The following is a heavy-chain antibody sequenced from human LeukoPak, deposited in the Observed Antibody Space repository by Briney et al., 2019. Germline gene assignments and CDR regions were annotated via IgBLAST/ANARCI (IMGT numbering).Heavy chain of an antibody. D-gene: IGHD2-21*02. Sequence: GGSLTVSCAASGFTFSSYAMHWVRQAPGKGLEWVAVISYDGRNKYYADSVKGRFTISRDNPKNTLYLQMNSLRAEDTAVCYCAREEITGVVVTAIRYWGQGTPVTIS. CDR1: GFTFSSYA. CDR2: ISYDGRNK. V-gene: IGHV3-30*04. J-gene: IGHJ4*02. CDR3: AREEITGVVVTAIRY.